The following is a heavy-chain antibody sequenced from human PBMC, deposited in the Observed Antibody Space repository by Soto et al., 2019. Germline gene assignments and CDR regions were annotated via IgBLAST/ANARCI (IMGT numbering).Heavy chain of an antibody. D-gene: IGHD2-21*02. CDR3: AATGGNSLDAFDI. Sequence: QLQLQESGPGLVKPSETLSLTCTVSGGSISSSSYYWGWIRQPPGKGLEWIGSIYYSGSTYYNPSLKRRVPISVDTSKNQFSLKLSSVTAADTAVYYCAATGGNSLDAFDIWGQGTMVTVSS. CDR2: IYYSGST. J-gene: IGHJ3*02. CDR1: GGSISSSSYY. V-gene: IGHV4-39*01.